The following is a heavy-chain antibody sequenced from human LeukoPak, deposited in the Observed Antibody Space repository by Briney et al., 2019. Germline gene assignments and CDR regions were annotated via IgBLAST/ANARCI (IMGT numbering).Heavy chain of an antibody. D-gene: IGHD1-26*01. CDR2: ISSSSSYI. CDR3: ARELVGATNYFDY. J-gene: IGHJ4*02. V-gene: IGHV3-21*01. Sequence: PGGSLRLSCAASGFTFSNAWMSWVRQAPGKGLEWVSSISSSSSYIYYADSVKGRFTISRDNAKNSLYLQMNSLRAEDTAVYYCARELVGATNYFDYWGQGTLVTVSS. CDR1: GFTFSNAW.